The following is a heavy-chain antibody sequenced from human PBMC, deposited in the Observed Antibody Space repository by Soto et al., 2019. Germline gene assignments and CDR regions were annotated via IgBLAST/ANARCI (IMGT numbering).Heavy chain of an antibody. Sequence: ASVKVSCKASGYTFTSYDINWVRQAPGQGLEWMGWISAYNGNTNYAQKLQGRVTMTTDTSTSTACMELRSLRSDDTAVYYCARDHYYDSSGYYPAYYYGMDVWGQGTTVTVSS. CDR3: ARDHYYDSSGYYPAYYYGMDV. D-gene: IGHD3-22*01. J-gene: IGHJ6*02. CDR2: ISAYNGNT. CDR1: GYTFTSYD. V-gene: IGHV1-18*01.